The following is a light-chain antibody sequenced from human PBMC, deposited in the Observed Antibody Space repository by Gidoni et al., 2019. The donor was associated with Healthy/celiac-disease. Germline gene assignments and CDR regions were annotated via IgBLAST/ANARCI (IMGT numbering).Light chain of an antibody. V-gene: IGLV2-14*01. CDR2: DVS. CDR3: SSYTSSSTLDV. J-gene: IGLJ1*01. CDR1: SSDVVGYNY. Sequence: QSALTQPASVSGSPGQSFTISCTGTSSDVVGYNYVSWYQQHPGKAPKLMIYDVSNRPSGVSNRFSGSKSGNTASLTISGLQAEDEADYYCSSYTSSSTLDVFGTGTKVTVL.